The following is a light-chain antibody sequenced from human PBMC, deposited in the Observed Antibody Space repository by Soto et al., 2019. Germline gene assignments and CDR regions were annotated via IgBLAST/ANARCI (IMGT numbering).Light chain of an antibody. CDR3: QHYNSYSDA. V-gene: IGKV1-5*03. J-gene: IGKJ1*01. CDR1: QTISSW. CDR2: KAS. Sequence: DIQMTQSPSTLSGSVGDRVTITCRASQTISSWLAWYQQKPGNAPKLLIYKASTLKSGVPSWFSGSGSGTEFTLTISSLQPDDFATYYCQHYNSYSDAFGQGTKVELK.